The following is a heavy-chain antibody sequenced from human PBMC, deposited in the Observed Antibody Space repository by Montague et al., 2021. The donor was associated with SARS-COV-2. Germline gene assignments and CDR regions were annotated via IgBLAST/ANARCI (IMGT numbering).Heavy chain of an antibody. V-gene: IGHV2-70*01. CDR1: GFSLSTSGIC. J-gene: IGHJ3*02. D-gene: IGHD3-10*01. CDR3: ARMFGGILAFDI. Sequence: PALVKPTQTLTLTCTFSGFSLSTSGICVSWIRQPPGKALEWLALXDWDDDKYYSTSLKTRLTISKDTSNNRVVLTMTNMDPVDTATHYCARMFGGILAFDIWGQGTMVTVSS. CDR2: XDWDDDK.